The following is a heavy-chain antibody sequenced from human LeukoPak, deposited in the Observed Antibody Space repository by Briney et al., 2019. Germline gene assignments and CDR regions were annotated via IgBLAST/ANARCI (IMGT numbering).Heavy chain of an antibody. CDR1: GGSFSGYY. Sequence: TSETLSLTCAVYGGSFSGYYWSWIRQPPGKGLEWIGEINHGGSTNYSPSLKSRVTISVDTSKNQFSLKLSSVTAADTAVYYCARGMLRGRKAGYCSGGSCYSFADYWGQGTLVTVSS. CDR3: ARGMLRGRKAGYCSGGSCYSFADY. J-gene: IGHJ4*02. D-gene: IGHD2-15*01. V-gene: IGHV4-34*01. CDR2: INHGGST.